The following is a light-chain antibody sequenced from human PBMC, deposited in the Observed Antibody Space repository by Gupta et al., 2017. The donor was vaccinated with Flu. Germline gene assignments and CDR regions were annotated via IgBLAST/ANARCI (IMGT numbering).Light chain of an antibody. CDR3: QLWDSSSDHVV. CDR1: NIRSQT. V-gene: IGLV3-21*02. Sequence: SYVLTQPPSVSVAPGQTARITCGGNNIRSQTVHWYQEKPGQAPVLFVCDDSDRPSGIPERFSGANSGNTATLIISRVEAGDEADYYCQLWDSSSDHVVFGGGTKLTVL. J-gene: IGLJ2*01. CDR2: DDS.